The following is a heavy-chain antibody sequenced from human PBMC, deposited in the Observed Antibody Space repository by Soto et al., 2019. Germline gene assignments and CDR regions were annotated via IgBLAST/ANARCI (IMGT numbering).Heavy chain of an antibody. CDR1: GGSLSTNP. CDR2: TGSGTGPG. Sequence: SVKVSCKASGGSLSTNPISWVRQAPGQGLEWMGGTGSGTGPGNHAQKFQGRLTVTADKSTGTVYMELTNLSSEDTAVYYCARRHSGGFFRFFDSWGQGTLVTVSS. D-gene: IGHD2-15*01. V-gene: IGHV1-69*06. CDR3: ARRHSGGFFRFFDS. J-gene: IGHJ4*02.